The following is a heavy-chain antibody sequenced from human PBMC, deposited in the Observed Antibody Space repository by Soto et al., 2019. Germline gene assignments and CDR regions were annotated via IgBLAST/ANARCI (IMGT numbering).Heavy chain of an antibody. V-gene: IGHV3-64D*08. D-gene: IGHD6-13*01. CDR2: ISDTGDST. CDR1: GFTFSSYD. Sequence: PGGSLSLSCSASGFTFSSYDMYWVRQAPGKGLEHVSTISDTGDSTYYADSVKGRVTISRDNSKNTLNLQMSSLRVEDTAVYYCVKDGSSNWYTNYDHGMDVWGQGTTVTVSS. CDR3: VKDGSSNWYTNYDHGMDV. J-gene: IGHJ6*02.